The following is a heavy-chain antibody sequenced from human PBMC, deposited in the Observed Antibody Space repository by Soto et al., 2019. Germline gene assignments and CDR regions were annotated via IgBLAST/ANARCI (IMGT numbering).Heavy chain of an antibody. CDR2: INPATGAA. J-gene: IGHJ3*02. CDR3: AGGGGVGVAGSAAFDM. CDR1: GYPVTAYY. D-gene: IGHD3-3*01. V-gene: IGHV1-2*02. Sequence: QLHLVQSGAVVKKPGASVTVSCSASGYPVTAYYMHWVRQAPGRGLEWMGGINPATGAAKYTQTLQGRVTMPRDSSTGTVFMELSGLTSEDTAVFYFAGGGGVGVAGSAAFDMWGQGTLVTVSS.